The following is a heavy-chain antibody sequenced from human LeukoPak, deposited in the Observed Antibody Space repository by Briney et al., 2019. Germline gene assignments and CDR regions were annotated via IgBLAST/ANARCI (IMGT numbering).Heavy chain of an antibody. D-gene: IGHD2/OR15-2a*01. Sequence: GGSLRLSCAASGFTFSSYWMNWVRQAPGKGLVWVSRIASDGSSTTYADSVKDRFSISRDNAKNTLYLQMNSLRVEDTAVYYCARGRPHGNNYWGQGTLVTVSS. V-gene: IGHV3-74*01. CDR1: GFTFSSYW. CDR2: IASDGSST. CDR3: ARGRPHGNNY. J-gene: IGHJ4*02.